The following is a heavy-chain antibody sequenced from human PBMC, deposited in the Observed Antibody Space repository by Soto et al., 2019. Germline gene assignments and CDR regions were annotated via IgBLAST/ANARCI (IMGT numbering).Heavy chain of an antibody. CDR1: GGTFSSYT. D-gene: IGHD3-22*01. CDR3: ATLTYYYDSSGYDFDY. CDR2: IIPILDIA. J-gene: IGHJ4*02. Sequence: QVQLVQSGAEVKKPGSSVKVSCKASGGTFSSYTINWVRQAPGQGLEWMGRIIPILDIANYAQKFQGRVTITADKSTSTAYMELSSLRSEDTAVYYCATLTYYYDSSGYDFDYWGQGTLVTVSS. V-gene: IGHV1-69*02.